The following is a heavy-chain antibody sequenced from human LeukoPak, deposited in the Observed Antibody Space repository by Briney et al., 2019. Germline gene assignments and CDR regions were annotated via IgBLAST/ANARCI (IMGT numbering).Heavy chain of an antibody. V-gene: IGHV3-7*03. J-gene: IGHJ4*02. D-gene: IGHD3-10*01. CDR2: IKQDGIEK. CDR1: GFTLSNHW. Sequence: GGSLRLSCAASGFTLSNHWMIWVRQAPGKGLECVANIKQDGIEKYYLDSVKGRFTISRDNAKNSVYLQMNSLRAEDTAVYYCAKDPYQTYREYGSARPDYWGQGTLVTVSS. CDR3: AKDPYQTYREYGSARPDY.